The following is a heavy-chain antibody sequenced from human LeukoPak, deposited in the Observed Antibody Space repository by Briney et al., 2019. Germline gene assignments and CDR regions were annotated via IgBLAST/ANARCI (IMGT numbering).Heavy chain of an antibody. J-gene: IGHJ4*02. D-gene: IGHD1-1*01. CDR1: GFTFDDYA. Sequence: GGSLRLSCAASGFTFDDYAMHWVRQAPGKGLEWVSGISWNSGSIGYADSVKGRFTISRDNAKNSLYLQMNSLRAEDTALYYCAKDIGGTANGTGYWGQGTLVTVSS. CDR2: ISWNSGSI. V-gene: IGHV3-9*01. CDR3: AKDIGGTANGTGY.